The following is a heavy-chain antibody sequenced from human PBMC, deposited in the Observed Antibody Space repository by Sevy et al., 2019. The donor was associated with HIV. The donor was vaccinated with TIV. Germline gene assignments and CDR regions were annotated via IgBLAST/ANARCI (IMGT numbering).Heavy chain of an antibody. J-gene: IGHJ4*02. CDR3: TAGVGASDFDY. D-gene: IGHD1-26*01. V-gene: IGHV3-15*01. Sequence: GGSLRLSCTASGFTFSNAWMSWVRQAPGKGLEWVGRIKSTTEGATRDFAAPVKGRLLISRDDSRNTVYLQMNSLKTEDTAVYYCTAGVGASDFDYWGQGTLVTVSS. CDR1: GFTFSNAW. CDR2: IKSTTEGATR.